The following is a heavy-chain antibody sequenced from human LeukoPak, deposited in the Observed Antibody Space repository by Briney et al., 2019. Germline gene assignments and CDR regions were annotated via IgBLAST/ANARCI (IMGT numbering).Heavy chain of an antibody. V-gene: IGHV3-23*01. CDR3: AKGLGGSCYSALDY. CDR2: ICANDGST. D-gene: IGHD2-15*01. Sequence: PGGSLRLSCAASGVTFSSYAMTWVRQAPGKGLEWVSAICANDGSTYYADSVKGRFTISRDNSKNTLYLQMNSLRAEDTALYYCAKGLGGSCYSALDYRGQGTLVTVSS. CDR1: GVTFSSYA. J-gene: IGHJ4*02.